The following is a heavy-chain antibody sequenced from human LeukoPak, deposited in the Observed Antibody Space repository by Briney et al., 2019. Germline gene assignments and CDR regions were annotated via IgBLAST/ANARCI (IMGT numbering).Heavy chain of an antibody. V-gene: IGHV4-4*07. Sequence: VKPSETLSLTCTVSGGSISSYYWSWIRQPAGRGLEWIGRIYNSEITNYNPSLRSRVTMSLDTSKNRFSLRLSSVTAADTAVYYCARALDNYYDVLTGYYKHPIDAFDLWGQGTWVTVSS. CDR3: ARALDNYYDVLTGYYKHPIDAFDL. D-gene: IGHD3-9*01. J-gene: IGHJ3*01. CDR2: IYNSEIT. CDR1: GGSISSYY.